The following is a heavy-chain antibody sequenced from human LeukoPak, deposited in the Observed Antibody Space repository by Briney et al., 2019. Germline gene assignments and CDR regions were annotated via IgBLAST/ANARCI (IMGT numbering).Heavy chain of an antibody. V-gene: IGHV3-21*01. D-gene: IGHD6-19*01. J-gene: IGHJ4*02. CDR3: ASIAVAGLYFDY. CDR2: ISSSSSYI. Sequence: PGGSLRLSCAASGFTFSSYSMNWVRQAPGKGLKWVSSISSSSSYIYYADSVKGRFTISRDNAKNSLYLQMNSLRAEDTAVYYCASIAVAGLYFDYWGQGTLVTVSS. CDR1: GFTFSSYS.